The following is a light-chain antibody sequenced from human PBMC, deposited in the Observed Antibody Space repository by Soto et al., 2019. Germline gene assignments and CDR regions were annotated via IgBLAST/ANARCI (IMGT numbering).Light chain of an antibody. J-gene: IGKJ1*01. CDR1: QRVSGY. V-gene: IGKV3-20*01. Sequence: DIVLTQSPATLSLSPGDGATLSCRASQRVSGYLAWYQQKPGQAPRLLIYDASNRATGIPVRFSGSGSDTDYTLTISRLEPEDFAVYYCQQYGSSGTFGQGTKVEIK. CDR2: DAS. CDR3: QQYGSSGT.